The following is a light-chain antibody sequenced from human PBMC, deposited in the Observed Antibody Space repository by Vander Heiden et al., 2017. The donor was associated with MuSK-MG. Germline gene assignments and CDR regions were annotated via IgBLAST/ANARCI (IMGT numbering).Light chain of an antibody. Sequence: QSVLTQPPSASGTPGQRVTIACSGSSSNIGRNTVNWYQHLTGTDHKPLIVSNNQRPSGVPDRFSCAKSGTAASTAISGLQSEDEADYYCSAWDDSLNGLVVFGTGTKVTVL. CDR3: SAWDDSLNGLVV. CDR2: SNN. V-gene: IGLV1-44*01. J-gene: IGLJ1*01. CDR1: SSNIGRNT.